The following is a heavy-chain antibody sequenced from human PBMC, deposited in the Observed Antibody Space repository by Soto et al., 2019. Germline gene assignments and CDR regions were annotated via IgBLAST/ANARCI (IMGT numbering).Heavy chain of an antibody. CDR2: ISAYNGNT. CDR1: GYTFTSYG. D-gene: IGHD2-2*01. CDR3: ARGAVGIVVVPAAMAFAY. V-gene: IGHV1-18*01. Sequence: QVQLVQSGAEVKKPGASVKVSCKASGYTFTSYGISWVRQAPGQGLEWMGWISAYNGNTNYAQKLQGRVTMTTDTSTRTAYMELRSLRSDDTAVYYCARGAVGIVVVPAAMAFAYWGQGTLVTVSS. J-gene: IGHJ4*02.